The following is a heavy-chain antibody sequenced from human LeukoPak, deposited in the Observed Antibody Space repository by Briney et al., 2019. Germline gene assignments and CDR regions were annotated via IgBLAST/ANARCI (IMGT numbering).Heavy chain of an antibody. D-gene: IGHD3-10*01. CDR1: GYTFINYY. J-gene: IGHJ6*02. CDR2: INPSGGST. V-gene: IGHV1-46*01. Sequence: GASVKVSCKASGYTFINYYMHCVRQAPGQGLEWMGMINPSGGSTTYAQEIQGRVTLTRDTSTSTVYMELSSLRFEDTSVYYCAREGYGSGRRLGMDVWGQGTTVTVSS. CDR3: AREGYGSGRRLGMDV.